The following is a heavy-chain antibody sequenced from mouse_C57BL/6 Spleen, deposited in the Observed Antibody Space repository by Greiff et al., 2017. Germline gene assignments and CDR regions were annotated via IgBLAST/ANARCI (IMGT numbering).Heavy chain of an antibody. CDR3: AIGGYYSNYDFDY. D-gene: IGHD2-5*01. Sequence: QVQLQQPGAELVKPGASVKVSCKASGYTFTSYWMHWVKQRPGQGLEWIGRIHPSDSDTNYNQKFKGKATLTVDQSSSTAYMQLSRLTSEDSAVYYCAIGGYYSNYDFDYWGQGTTLTVSS. CDR2: IHPSDSDT. V-gene: IGHV1-74*01. J-gene: IGHJ2*01. CDR1: GYTFTSYW.